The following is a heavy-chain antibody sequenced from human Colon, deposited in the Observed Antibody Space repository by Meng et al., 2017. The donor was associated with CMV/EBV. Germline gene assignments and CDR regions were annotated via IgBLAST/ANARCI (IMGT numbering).Heavy chain of an antibody. CDR1: GGSISSSSYY. Sequence: SETLSLTCTVSGGSISSSSYYWGWIRQPPGKGLEWIGSIYYSGSTYYNPSLKSRVTISVDTSKNQFSLKLSSVTAADTAVYYCAREGLESAMVPLSNYGMDVWGQGTTVTVSS. CDR3: AREGLESAMVPLSNYGMDV. V-gene: IGHV4-39*07. J-gene: IGHJ6*02. CDR2: IYYSGST. D-gene: IGHD5-18*01.